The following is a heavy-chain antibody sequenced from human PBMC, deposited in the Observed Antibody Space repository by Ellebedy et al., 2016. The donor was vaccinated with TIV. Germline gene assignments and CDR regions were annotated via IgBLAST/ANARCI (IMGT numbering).Heavy chain of an antibody. V-gene: IGHV4-4*07. D-gene: IGHD6-13*01. CDR2: IYTSGST. CDR1: GGSISSYY. Sequence: GSLRLSXTVSGGSISSYYWSWIRQPAGKGLEWIGRIYTSGSTNYNPSLKSRVTMSVDTSKNQFSLKLSSVTAADTAVYYCARGGKQQLVQVYYMDVWGKGTTVTVSS. CDR3: ARGGKQQLVQVYYMDV. J-gene: IGHJ6*03.